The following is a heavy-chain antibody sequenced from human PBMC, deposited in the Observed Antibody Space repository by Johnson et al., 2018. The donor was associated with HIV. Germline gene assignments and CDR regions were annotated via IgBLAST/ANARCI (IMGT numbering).Heavy chain of an antibody. J-gene: IGHJ3*02. V-gene: IGHV3-33*08. CDR1: GFTFSSYA. Sequence: QVLLVESGGGVVQPGRSLRLSCAASGFTFSSYAMHRVRQAPGKGLEWVSVIWDDGSNKYYADSVKGRFTISRDNSKNTLYLQMNSLRDDDTAMYYCARVWYFYGSGSLIDAFDIWGQGTVVTVSS. CDR2: IWDDGSNK. D-gene: IGHD3-10*01. CDR3: ARVWYFYGSGSLIDAFDI.